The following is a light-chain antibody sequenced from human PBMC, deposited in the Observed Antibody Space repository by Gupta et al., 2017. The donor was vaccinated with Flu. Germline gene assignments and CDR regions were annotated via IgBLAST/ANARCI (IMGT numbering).Light chain of an antibody. CDR2: ESN. Sequence: KVTISCSGSSSNIGNNFVSWYQQLPGTAPKLLIYESNQRPSGIPDRFSGSKFGTSATLVITGLQTGDEAHYDCGTWDTSLSAGVFGGGTKL. V-gene: IGLV1-51*02. CDR1: SSNIGNNF. J-gene: IGLJ3*02. CDR3: GTWDTSLSAGV.